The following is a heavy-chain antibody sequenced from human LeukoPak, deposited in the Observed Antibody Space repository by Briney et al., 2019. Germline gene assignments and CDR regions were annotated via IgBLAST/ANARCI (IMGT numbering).Heavy chain of an antibody. D-gene: IGHD1-26*01. CDR3: ARTRVGATSRQAWFGFDP. J-gene: IGHJ5*02. Sequence: SQTLSLTCTVSGGSISNGGYYWSWIRQHPGKGLEWIGYIYYSGSTYYNPSLKSRVTISVDTSKNQFSLKLTSVTAADTAVYYCARTRVGATSRQAWFGFDPWGQGTLVTVSS. CDR1: GGSISNGGYY. V-gene: IGHV4-31*03. CDR2: IYYSGST.